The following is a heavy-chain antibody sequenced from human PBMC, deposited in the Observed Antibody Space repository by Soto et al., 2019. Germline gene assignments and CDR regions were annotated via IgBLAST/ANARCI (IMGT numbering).Heavy chain of an antibody. CDR2: IYSGGST. D-gene: IGHD7-27*01. J-gene: IGHJ3*02. CDR3: ARGLTGDLAFDI. Sequence: GGSLRLSCAASGFTVSSNYMSWVRQAPGKGLGWVSVIYSGGSTYYADSVKGRFTISRDNSKNTLYLQMNSLRAEDTAVYYCARGLTGDLAFDIWGQGTMVTVSS. V-gene: IGHV3-53*01. CDR1: GFTVSSNY.